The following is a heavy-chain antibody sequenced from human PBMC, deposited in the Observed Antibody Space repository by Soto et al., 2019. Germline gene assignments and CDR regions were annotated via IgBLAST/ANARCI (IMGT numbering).Heavy chain of an antibody. CDR1: GYTFTSNY. CDR2: INPSGGST. V-gene: IGHV1-46*01. J-gene: IGHJ6*02. Sequence: GASVKVSCKASGYTFTSNYMHWVRQAPGQGLEWMGIINPSGGSTTYAQKFQGRVTMTSDTSTSTVYMEMSSLRSEDTAVYYCARSGYSYAYFRNLRNYYYHGMDVWGQGTTVTVSS. D-gene: IGHD5-18*01. CDR3: ARSGYSYAYFRNLRNYYYHGMDV.